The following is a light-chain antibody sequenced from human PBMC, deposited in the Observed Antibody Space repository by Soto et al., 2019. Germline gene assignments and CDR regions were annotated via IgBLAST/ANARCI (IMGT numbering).Light chain of an antibody. V-gene: IGLV2-14*01. CDR1: SSDVGDYNY. Sequence: QSALTQPASVSGSPGQSITISCTGASSDVGDYNYVSWYQHHPGKAPKLLIYEVNNRPSGVSDRFSGSKSGNTASLTISGLQAEDEADYYCSSYTSSSTHYVFGTGTKV. CDR3: SSYTSSSTHYV. J-gene: IGLJ1*01. CDR2: EVN.